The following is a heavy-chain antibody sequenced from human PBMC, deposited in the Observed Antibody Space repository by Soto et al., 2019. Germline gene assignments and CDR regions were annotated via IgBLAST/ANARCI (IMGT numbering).Heavy chain of an antibody. J-gene: IGHJ5*02. CDR1: GGTFSSYA. CDR2: IIPIFGTA. Sequence: QVQLVPSGAEVKKPGSSVKVSCKASGGTFSSYAISWVRQGPGQGLEWMGGIIPIFGTANYAQKFQGRVTITADKSTSTAYMELSSLRSEDTAVYYCARSPYQRGWFDPWGQGTLVTVSS. V-gene: IGHV1-69*06. D-gene: IGHD2-2*01. CDR3: ARSPYQRGWFDP.